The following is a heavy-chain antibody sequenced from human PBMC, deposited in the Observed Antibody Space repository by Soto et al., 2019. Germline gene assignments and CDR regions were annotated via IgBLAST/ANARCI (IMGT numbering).Heavy chain of an antibody. J-gene: IGHJ4*02. CDR2: ISGSGGST. CDR1: GFTFSSYA. D-gene: IGHD4-17*01. Sequence: GGSLRLSCAASGFTFSSYAMSWVRQAPGKGLEWVSAISGSGGSTYYADSVKGRFTISRDNSKNTLYLQMNSLRAEDTAVYYCAGMTTVTTARVAFDYWGQGTLVTVSS. CDR3: AGMTTVTTARVAFDY. V-gene: IGHV3-23*01.